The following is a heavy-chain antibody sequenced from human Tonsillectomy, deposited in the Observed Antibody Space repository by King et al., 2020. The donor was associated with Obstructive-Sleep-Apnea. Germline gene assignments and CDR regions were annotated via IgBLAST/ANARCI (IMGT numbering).Heavy chain of an antibody. CDR1: GLTFSGYA. CDR3: ARECGGDCFEDAFDI. CDR2: ISYDGINN. D-gene: IGHD2-21*02. J-gene: IGHJ3*02. Sequence: VQLVESGGGVVQPGRSLRLSCAASGLTFSGYAMHWVRQAPGKGLEWVAIISYDGINNYYADSVKGRFTISRDNSKNTLYLQMNTLRAEDTAVYYCARECGGDCFEDAFDIWGQGTMVTVSS. V-gene: IGHV3-30-3*01.